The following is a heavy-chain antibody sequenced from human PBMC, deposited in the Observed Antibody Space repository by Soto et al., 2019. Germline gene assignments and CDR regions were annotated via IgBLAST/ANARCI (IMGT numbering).Heavy chain of an antibody. V-gene: IGHV3-13*05. CDR3: ASPDGDFYGLDV. CDR1: GFTFRNYD. Sequence: EVQLVESGGGLVQPGGSLRLSCEASGFTFRNYDMHWVRQGTGKGLEWVSGISAAGDPDYADSVEGRFTISSENAQISFVLQMNSLKVSDTAVYYCASPDGDFYGLDVWGQGTTVIVSS. J-gene: IGHJ6*02. CDR2: ISAAGDP.